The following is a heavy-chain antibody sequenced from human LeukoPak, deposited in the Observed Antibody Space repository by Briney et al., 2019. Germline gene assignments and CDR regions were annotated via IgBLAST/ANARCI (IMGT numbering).Heavy chain of an antibody. CDR1: GFTFSSYG. D-gene: IGHD6-13*01. Sequence: PGGSLRLSCAASGFTFSSYGMHWVRQAPGKGLEWVAVIWYDGSNKYYADSVKGRFTISRDNSKNTLYLQMNSLRAEDTAVYYCARTGSLEQQLVLDYWGQGTLVTVSS. CDR3: ARTGSLEQQLVLDY. CDR2: IWYDGSNK. V-gene: IGHV3-33*01. J-gene: IGHJ4*02.